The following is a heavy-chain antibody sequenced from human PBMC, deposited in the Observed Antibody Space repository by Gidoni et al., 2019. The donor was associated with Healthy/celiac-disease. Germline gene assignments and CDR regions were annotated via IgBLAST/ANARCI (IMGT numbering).Heavy chain of an antibody. D-gene: IGHD6-19*01. CDR3: ARGGSYSSGRPFDY. CDR2: INHSGST. V-gene: IGHV4-34*01. J-gene: IGHJ4*02. Sequence: QVQLQQWGAGLLKPSETLSLACAVYGGSFIGYYWSWIRQPPGKGLEWIGEINHSGSTNYNPSLKSRVTISVDTSKNQFSLKLSSVTAADTAVYYCARGGSYSSGRPFDYWGQGTLVTVSS. CDR1: GGSFIGYY.